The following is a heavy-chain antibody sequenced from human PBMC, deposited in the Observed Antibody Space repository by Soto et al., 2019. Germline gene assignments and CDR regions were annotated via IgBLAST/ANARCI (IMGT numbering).Heavy chain of an antibody. J-gene: IGHJ4*02. CDR2: TTDSGYST. D-gene: IGHD3-10*01. V-gene: IGHV3-23*01. CDR1: GFTFSIYA. Sequence: GGSLRLSCAPSGFTFSIYAMGWVRQATGRGLEWVSATTDSGYSTYYADSVKGRFTISRDNSKNTLDLQMNSLTTDDTAIYSCAKGSHYSRPYYFDCWGQGALVTVSS. CDR3: AKGSHYSRPYYFDC.